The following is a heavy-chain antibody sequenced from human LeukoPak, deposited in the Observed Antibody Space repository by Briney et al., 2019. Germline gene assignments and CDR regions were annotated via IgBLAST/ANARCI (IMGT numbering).Heavy chain of an antibody. Sequence: SETLSLTCAVYGGSFSGYYWSWIRQPPGKGLEWIGEINHSGSTNYNPSLKSRVTISVDTSKNQFSLKLSSVTAADTAVYYCAGRRLLWFGELLWGYFDYWGRGTLVTVSS. D-gene: IGHD3-10*01. CDR2: INHSGST. CDR3: AGRRLLWFGELLWGYFDY. CDR1: GGSFSGYY. J-gene: IGHJ4*02. V-gene: IGHV4-34*01.